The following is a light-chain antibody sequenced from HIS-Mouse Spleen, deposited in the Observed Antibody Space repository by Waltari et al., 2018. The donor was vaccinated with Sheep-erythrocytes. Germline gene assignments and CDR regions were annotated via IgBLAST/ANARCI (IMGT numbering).Light chain of an antibody. V-gene: IGKV1-5*03. Sequence: DIQMTQSPSTLSASVGDRVTITSRASQSISSWVAWYQQKPGKAPKPLIYKASSLESGVPSRFSGSGSGTEFTLTISSLQPDDFATYYCQQYNSYSRTFGQGTKLEIK. CDR1: QSISSW. CDR3: QQYNSYSRT. J-gene: IGKJ2*01. CDR2: KAS.